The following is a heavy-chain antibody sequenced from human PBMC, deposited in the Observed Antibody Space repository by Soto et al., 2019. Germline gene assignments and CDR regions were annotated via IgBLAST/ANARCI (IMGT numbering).Heavy chain of an antibody. CDR2: IYYSGST. V-gene: IGHV4-59*01. D-gene: IGHD2-2*01. Sequence: SATLSLTCIVSGHSISNYYRSWIPQPPGKGLEWIGYIYYSGSTNYNPSLQSRFTISVDTSKNQFSLKLSSVTAADTAVYYCARAVLPATAPFDYWGQGTLVTVS. CDR1: GHSISNYY. J-gene: IGHJ4*02. CDR3: ARAVLPATAPFDY.